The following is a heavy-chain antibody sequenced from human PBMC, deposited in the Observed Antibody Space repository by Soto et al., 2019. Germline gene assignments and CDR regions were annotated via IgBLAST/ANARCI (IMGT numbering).Heavy chain of an antibody. D-gene: IGHD4-4*01. CDR3: ARGSTGFYSKLSGMDV. Sequence: TLSLTCTVSGGSISSYYWSWIRQPPGKGLEWIGYIYYSGSTNYNPSLKSRVTISVDTSKNQFSLKLSSVTAADTAVYYCARGSTGFYSKLSGMDVWGQGTTVTVSS. CDR1: GGSISSYY. CDR2: IYYSGST. V-gene: IGHV4-59*01. J-gene: IGHJ6*02.